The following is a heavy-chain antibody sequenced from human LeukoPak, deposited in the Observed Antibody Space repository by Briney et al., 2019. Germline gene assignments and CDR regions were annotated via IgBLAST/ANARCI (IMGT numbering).Heavy chain of an antibody. CDR2: ISGSGGST. CDR1: GFTFSSYA. D-gene: IGHD3-3*01. J-gene: IGHJ4*02. Sequence: AGGSLRLSCAASGFTFSSYAMSWVRQAPGKGLEWVSAISGSGGSTYYADSVKGRFTISRDNSKNTLYLQMNSLRAEDTAVYYCAKMGLYYDFWSGYQFDCWGQGTLVTVSS. V-gene: IGHV3-23*01. CDR3: AKMGLYYDFWSGYQFDC.